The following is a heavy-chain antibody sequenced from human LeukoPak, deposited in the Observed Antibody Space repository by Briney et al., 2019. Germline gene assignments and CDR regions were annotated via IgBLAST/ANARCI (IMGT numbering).Heavy chain of an antibody. V-gene: IGHV3-13*01. D-gene: IGHD2-8*02. CDR3: ARRTGYDAFLI. CDR1: GFTFSSYD. J-gene: IGHJ3*02. Sequence: GGSLRLSCAASGFTFSSYDMHWVRQATGKGLEWVSAIGTAGDTYYPGSVKGRFTISRENAKNSLYLQMNSLRAGDTAVYYCARRTGYDAFLIWGQGTMVTVSS. CDR2: IGTAGDT.